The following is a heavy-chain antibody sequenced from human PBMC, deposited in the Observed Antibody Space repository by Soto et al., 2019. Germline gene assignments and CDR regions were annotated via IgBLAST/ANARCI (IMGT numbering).Heavy chain of an antibody. V-gene: IGHV2-5*02. CDR2: IYWDDDK. D-gene: IGHD3-9*01. CDR1: GFSLSTTEVG. J-gene: IGHJ4*02. Sequence: SGPTLVNPTQTLTLTCTFSGFSLSTTEVGVGWIRQPPGKALEWLALIYWDDDKRYSPSLKSRLTITKDTSKNQVVLRMTNMDPVDTATYYCAHRFDWYYFDYWGQGTLVTVSS. CDR3: AHRFDWYYFDY.